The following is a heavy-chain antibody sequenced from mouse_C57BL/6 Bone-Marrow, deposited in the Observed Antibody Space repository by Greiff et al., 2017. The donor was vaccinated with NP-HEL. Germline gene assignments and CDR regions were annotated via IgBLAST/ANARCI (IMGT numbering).Heavy chain of an antibody. CDR2: INPGSGGT. CDR3: ARSGDYDYFDY. V-gene: IGHV1-54*01. CDR1: GYAFTNYL. J-gene: IGHJ2*01. Sequence: QVQLKQSGAELVRPGTSVKVSCKASGYAFTNYLIEWVKQRPGQGLEWIGVINPGSGGTNYNEKFKGKATLTADKSSSTAYMQLSSLTSEDSAVYFCARSGDYDYFDYWGQGTTLTVSS. D-gene: IGHD2-4*01.